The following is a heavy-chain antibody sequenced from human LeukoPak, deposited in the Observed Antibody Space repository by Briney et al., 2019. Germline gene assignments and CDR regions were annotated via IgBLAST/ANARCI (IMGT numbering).Heavy chain of an antibody. D-gene: IGHD3-9*01. J-gene: IGHJ2*01. CDR2: ISSSSSTI. Sequence: GGSLRLSCAASGFTFSSYSMNWVRQAPGKGLEWVSYISSSSSTIYYADSVKGRFTISRDNAKNSMYLQMNSLRAEDTAVYYCVREDFLTGNWYFDLWGRGTLVTVSS. V-gene: IGHV3-48*01. CDR3: VREDFLTGNWYFDL. CDR1: GFTFSSYS.